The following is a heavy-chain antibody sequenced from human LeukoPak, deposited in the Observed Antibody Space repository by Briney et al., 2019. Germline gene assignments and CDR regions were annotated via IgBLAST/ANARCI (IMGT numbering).Heavy chain of an antibody. J-gene: IGHJ4*02. D-gene: IGHD2-2*02. Sequence: GGSLRLSCAASGFTFSSYAMHWVRQAPGKGLEWVAVISYDGSNKYYADSVKGRFTISRDNSKNTLYLQMNSLRAEDTAVYYCAKDLAQFIVVVPAAILFDYWGQGTLVTVSS. CDR2: ISYDGSNK. V-gene: IGHV3-30-3*01. CDR3: AKDLAQFIVVVPAAILFDY. CDR1: GFTFSSYA.